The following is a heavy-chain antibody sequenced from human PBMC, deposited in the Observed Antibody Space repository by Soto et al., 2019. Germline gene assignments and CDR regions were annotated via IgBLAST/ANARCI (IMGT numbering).Heavy chain of an antibody. CDR1: GYTFTSYA. D-gene: IGHD2-15*01. V-gene: IGHV1-3*01. J-gene: IGHJ5*02. Sequence: ASVKVSCKASGYTFTSYAMHWVRQAPGQRLEWMGWINAIYGNANYSQKFQGRVTITADESTSTAYMELSSLRSEDTAVYYCAREALIVVVVAASGWFDPWGQGTLVTVSS. CDR2: INAIYGNA. CDR3: AREALIVVVVAASGWFDP.